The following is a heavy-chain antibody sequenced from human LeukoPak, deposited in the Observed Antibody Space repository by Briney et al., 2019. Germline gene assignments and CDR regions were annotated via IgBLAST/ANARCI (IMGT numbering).Heavy chain of an antibody. CDR2: IYHSGST. V-gene: IGHV4-4*02. Sequence: PSETLSLTCAVSGGSISSSNWWSWVRQPPGKGLEWIGEIYHSGSTSYNPSLKSRVTISVDKSKNQFSLKLSSVTAADTAVYYCAREGDSSSSRAFDIWGQGTMVTVSS. CDR1: GGSISSSNW. CDR3: AREGDSSSSRAFDI. D-gene: IGHD6-13*01. J-gene: IGHJ3*02.